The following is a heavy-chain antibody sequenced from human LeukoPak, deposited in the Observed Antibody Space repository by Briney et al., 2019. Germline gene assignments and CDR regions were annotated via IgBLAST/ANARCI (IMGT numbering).Heavy chain of an antibody. Sequence: GGSLRLSCAASGFTFSSHEMNWVRQAPGKGLEWVSYISSSGSAIYYADSAKGRFTISRDNAKNALYLQMNSLRAEDTAVYYCARGYAFYGDYVDYWGQGTLVTVSS. CDR1: GFTFSSHE. CDR3: ARGYAFYGDYVDY. D-gene: IGHD3-16*01. J-gene: IGHJ4*02. V-gene: IGHV3-48*03. CDR2: ISSSGSAI.